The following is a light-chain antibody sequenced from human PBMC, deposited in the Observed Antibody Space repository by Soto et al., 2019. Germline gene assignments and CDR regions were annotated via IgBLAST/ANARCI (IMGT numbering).Light chain of an antibody. CDR3: QQYGRSPGLLT. Sequence: EIVLTQSPGTLSLSPGERVTLSCRASQSVTSTHLAWYQQKPGQAPRLLIYDASTRATGIPDRFSGSGSGTDFTLTISRLEPEDFAVCYCQQYGRSPGLLTFGPGTKVDIK. V-gene: IGKV3-20*01. CDR2: DAS. CDR1: QSVTSTH. J-gene: IGKJ3*01.